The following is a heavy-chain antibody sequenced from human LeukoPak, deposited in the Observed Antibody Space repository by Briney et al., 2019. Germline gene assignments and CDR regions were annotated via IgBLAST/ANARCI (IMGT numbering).Heavy chain of an antibody. CDR1: GFTFSSYR. D-gene: IGHD3-9*01. CDR2: ISSSSSYI. CDR3: ARDMGSDYDILTGYPSPPTSYYYYGMDV. J-gene: IGHJ6*02. V-gene: IGHV3-21*01. Sequence: GGSLRLSCAAPGFTFSSYRMNWVRQAPGKGLEWLSSISSSSSYIYYADSVKGRFTISRDNAKNSLYLQMNSLRDEDTDVYYCARDMGSDYDILTGYPSPPTSYYYYGMDVWGQGTTVTVSS.